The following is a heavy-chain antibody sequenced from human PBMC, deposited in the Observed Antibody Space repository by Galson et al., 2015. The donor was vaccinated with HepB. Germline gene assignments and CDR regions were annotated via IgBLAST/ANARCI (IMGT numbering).Heavy chain of an antibody. D-gene: IGHD3-9*01. V-gene: IGHV1-2*02. CDR3: ARGRKKYDILTGYTIMGWYFDY. J-gene: IGHJ4*02. CDR2: INPNSGGT. CDR1: GYTFTGYY. Sequence: SVKVSCKASGYTFTGYYMHWVRQAPGQGLEWMGWINPNSGGTNYAQKFQGRVTMTRDTSISTAYMELSRLRSDDTAVYYCARGRKKYDILTGYTIMGWYFDYWGQGTLVTVSS.